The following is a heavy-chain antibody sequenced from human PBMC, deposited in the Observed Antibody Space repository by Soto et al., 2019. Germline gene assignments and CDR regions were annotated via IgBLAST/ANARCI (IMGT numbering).Heavy chain of an antibody. V-gene: IGHV3-30*03. Sequence: QVQLVESGGGVVQPGRSLRLSCAASGFTFSAFGIHWVRQAPGKGLEWVAVISADGNRSYYVDSVKGRFTVSRDNSKNTLYLQMNSLRAEDTAVYYCARHSSGWYEGNLDYWGQGTPVTVSS. CDR1: GFTFSAFG. CDR3: ARHSSGWYEGNLDY. J-gene: IGHJ4*02. D-gene: IGHD6-19*01. CDR2: ISADGNRS.